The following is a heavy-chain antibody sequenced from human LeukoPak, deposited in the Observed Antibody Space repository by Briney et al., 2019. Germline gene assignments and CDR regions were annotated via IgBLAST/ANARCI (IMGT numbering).Heavy chain of an antibody. Sequence: PGESLKISCKHSEYSFPNYCIGWVRQMPGKGLEWMGIIYPDDSDTRYSPSFQGQVTISADKSISTAYLQWSSLKSSDTAMDYCAIGGGGQQLGDYWGQGTLVTVSS. D-gene: IGHD6-13*01. J-gene: IGHJ4*02. CDR3: AIGGGGQQLGDY. CDR1: EYSFPNYC. V-gene: IGHV5-51*01. CDR2: IYPDDSDT.